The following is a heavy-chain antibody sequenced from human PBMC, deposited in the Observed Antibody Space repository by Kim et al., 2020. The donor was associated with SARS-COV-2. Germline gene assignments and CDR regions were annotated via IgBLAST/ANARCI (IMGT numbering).Heavy chain of an antibody. Sequence: SETLSLTCTVSGGSISSSSYYWGWIRQPPGKGLEWIGSIYYSGSTYYNPSLKSRVTISVDTSKNQFSLKLSSVTAADTAVYYCARPGIVGATTANRYTDIWGQGTMVTFSS. CDR2: IYYSGST. D-gene: IGHD1-26*01. CDR3: ARPGIVGATTANRYTDI. CDR1: GGSISSSSYY. V-gene: IGHV4-39*01. J-gene: IGHJ3*02.